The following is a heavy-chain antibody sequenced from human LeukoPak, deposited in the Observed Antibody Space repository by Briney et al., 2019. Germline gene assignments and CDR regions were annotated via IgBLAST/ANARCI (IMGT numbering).Heavy chain of an antibody. J-gene: IGHJ4*02. CDR2: IEIDGSNT. Sequence: GGSLRLSCAASEFTFSNYGLHWVRQAPGKGLEWVAFIEIDGSNTYYADSVKGRFTISRDDSKNTLYLQMNSLRAEDTAVYYCANLFYYGSGSYPWWGQGTLVTVSS. CDR1: EFTFSNYG. D-gene: IGHD3-10*01. CDR3: ANLFYYGSGSYPW. V-gene: IGHV3-30*12.